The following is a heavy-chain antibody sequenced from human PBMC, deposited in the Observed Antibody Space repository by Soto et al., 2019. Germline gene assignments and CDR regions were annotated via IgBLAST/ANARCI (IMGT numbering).Heavy chain of an antibody. CDR3: ARVGPDYYGSGSYYLDDY. CDR1: GGTFSSYA. Sequence: QVQLVQSGAEVKKPGSSVKVSCKASGGTFSSYAISWVRQAPGQGLEWMGGIIPIFGTAHYAQKFQGRVTITANESTSTAYMELSSLRSEDTAVYYCARVGPDYYGSGSYYLDDYWGQGTLVTVSS. J-gene: IGHJ4*02. CDR2: IIPIFGTA. D-gene: IGHD3-10*01. V-gene: IGHV1-69*01.